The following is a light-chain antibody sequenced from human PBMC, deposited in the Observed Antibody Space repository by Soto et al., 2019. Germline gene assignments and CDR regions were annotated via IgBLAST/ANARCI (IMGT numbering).Light chain of an antibody. CDR2: KAS. Sequence: DIQMTQSPSSLSASVGDRVSITCRASQSVNKFLNWYQQKPGRAPTLVVYKASTLQDGVPSRVSGSESRTDFTLTINNLQPGDSATYYCQQTYSTPQTFGRGTTVEVK. CDR1: QSVNKF. CDR3: QQTYSTPQT. V-gene: IGKV1-39*01. J-gene: IGKJ1*01.